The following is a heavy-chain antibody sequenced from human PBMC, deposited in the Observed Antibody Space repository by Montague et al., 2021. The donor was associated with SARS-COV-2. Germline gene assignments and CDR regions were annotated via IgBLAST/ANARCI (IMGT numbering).Heavy chain of an antibody. Sequence: SETLSLTCSVYGGSFSGYYWSWIRQPPGKGLEWIGEINHSGSTNYNPSLKSRVTISVDTSRNQFSLKLSSVTAADTAVYYCARGSTVTHYWGQGTLVTVSS. V-gene: IGHV4-34*01. J-gene: IGHJ4*02. CDR2: INHSGST. D-gene: IGHD4-17*01. CDR1: GGSFSGYY. CDR3: ARGSTVTHY.